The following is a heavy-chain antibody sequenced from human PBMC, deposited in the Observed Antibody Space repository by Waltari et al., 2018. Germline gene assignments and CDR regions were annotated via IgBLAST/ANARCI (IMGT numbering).Heavy chain of an antibody. D-gene: IGHD6-6*01. CDR1: GGSISSSSYY. V-gene: IGHV4-39*07. CDR2: IYYSGST. J-gene: IGHJ3*02. CDR3: ARSSSSDTAFDI. Sequence: QLQLQESGPGLVKPSETLSLTCTVSGGSISSSSYYWGWIRQPPGKGLEWIGIIYYSGSTYYNPSLKSRVTISVDTSKNQFSLKLSSVTAADTAVYYCARSSSSDTAFDIWGQGTMVTVSS.